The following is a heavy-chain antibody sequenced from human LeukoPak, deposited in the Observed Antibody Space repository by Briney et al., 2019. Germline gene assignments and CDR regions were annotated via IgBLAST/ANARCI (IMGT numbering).Heavy chain of an antibody. CDR2: ISSSGSTI. D-gene: IGHD6-13*01. J-gene: IGHJ6*03. V-gene: IGHV3-48*03. CDR1: GFTFSSYE. Sequence: GGSLRLSCAASGFTFSSYEMNWVRQAPGKGPEWVSYISSSGSTIYYADSVKGRFTISRDNAKNSLYLQMNSLRAEDTAVYYCARHSIAAAGLLYYYYYMDVWGKGTTVTVSS. CDR3: ARHSIAAAGLLYYYYYMDV.